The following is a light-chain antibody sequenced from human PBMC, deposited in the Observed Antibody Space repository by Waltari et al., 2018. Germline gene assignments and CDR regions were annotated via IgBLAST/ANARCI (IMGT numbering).Light chain of an antibody. CDR2: WAS. CDR3: QQYFGTPVT. CDR1: QTVLYSDNNNY. Sequence: DIVMTQSPDSLAVSLGEKDTISCKSRQTVLYSDNNNYLGWYQQKPGQPPKVLIKWASTREPGVPDRFVGSGSGTDFTLTINSLQAEDVAVYYCQQYFGTPVTFGQGTRLEIK. V-gene: IGKV4-1*01. J-gene: IGKJ2*01.